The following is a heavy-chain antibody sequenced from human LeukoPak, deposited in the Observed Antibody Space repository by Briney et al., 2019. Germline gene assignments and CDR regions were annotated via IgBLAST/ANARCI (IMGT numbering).Heavy chain of an antibody. CDR3: ARGHQPPYYGMDV. Sequence: WASVKVSCKASGGTFSSYTISWVRQAPGQGLEWMGRIIPILGIANYAQKFQGRVTITADKSTSTAYMELSSLRSDDTAVFYCARGHQPPYYGMDVWGQGTTVTVSS. J-gene: IGHJ6*02. CDR2: IIPILGIA. CDR1: GGTFSSYT. V-gene: IGHV1-69*02.